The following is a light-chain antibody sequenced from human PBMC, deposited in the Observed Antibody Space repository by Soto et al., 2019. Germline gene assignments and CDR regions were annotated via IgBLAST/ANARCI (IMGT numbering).Light chain of an antibody. Sequence: QSALTQPASVSGSPGQSITISCTGTSSDVGAYNFVSWHQQHPGKAPKLIIYNVYDRPSGISYRFSGSKSGNTASLTISGLQGEDEADDYCSSYTISRTYVFGTGTKLTVL. CDR2: NVY. CDR1: SSDVGAYNF. J-gene: IGLJ1*01. CDR3: SSYTISRTYV. V-gene: IGLV2-14*03.